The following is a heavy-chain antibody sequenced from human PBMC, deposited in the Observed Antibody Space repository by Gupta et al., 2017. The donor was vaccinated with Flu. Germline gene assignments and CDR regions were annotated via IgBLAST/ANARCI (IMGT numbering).Heavy chain of an antibody. CDR3: AKYLFCFVNGMDV. D-gene: IGHD3-3*01. Sequence: EVQLLESGGGLIQPGGSLRLSCAASGFSFSNYAMTWVRQAPGKGLEWVSGISGSGSATYYADSVKGRFTISRDNSKNTLNLQMNSLRAEDTAVYYCAKYLFCFVNGMDVGGRGTTVTVS. CDR2: ISGSGSAT. V-gene: IGHV3-23*01. J-gene: IGHJ6*02. CDR1: GFSFSNYA.